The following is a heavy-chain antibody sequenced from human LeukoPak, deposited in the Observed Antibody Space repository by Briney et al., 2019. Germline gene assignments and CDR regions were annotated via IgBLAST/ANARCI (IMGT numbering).Heavy chain of an antibody. CDR1: GGSISSSSYY. J-gene: IGHJ4*02. CDR3: ARQVVDTAMVPLDY. Sequence: PSETLSLTCTVSGGSISSSSYYWGGIRQPPRKGLEWIGSIYYSGSTYYNPSLKSRVTISVDTSKNQFSLKLSSVTAADTAVYYCARQVVDTAMVPLDYWGQGTLVTVSS. CDR2: IYYSGST. D-gene: IGHD5-18*01. V-gene: IGHV4-39*01.